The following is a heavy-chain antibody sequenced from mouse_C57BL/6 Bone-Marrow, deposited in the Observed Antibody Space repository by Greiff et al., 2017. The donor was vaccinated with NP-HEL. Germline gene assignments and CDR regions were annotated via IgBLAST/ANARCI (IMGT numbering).Heavy chain of an antibody. Sequence: QVQLQQSGPELVKPGASVKLSCKASGYTFTSYDINWVKQRPGQGLEWIGWIYPRDGSTKYNEKFKGTASMELHSLTSEDSAVYFCARYGSSFPYWYFDVWGTGTTVTVSS. CDR3: ARYGSSFPYWYFDV. D-gene: IGHD1-1*01. J-gene: IGHJ1*03. V-gene: IGHV1-85*01. CDR2: IYPRDGST. CDR1: GYTFTSYD.